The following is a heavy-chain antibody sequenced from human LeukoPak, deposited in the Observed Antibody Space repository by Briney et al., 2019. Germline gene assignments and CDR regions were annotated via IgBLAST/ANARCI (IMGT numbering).Heavy chain of an antibody. V-gene: IGHV3-21*01. CDR3: ARDRIYYDSSGLDY. J-gene: IGHJ4*02. CDR1: GFTFSSYS. CDR2: ISSSSSYI. D-gene: IGHD3-22*01. Sequence: GGSLRLSCAASGFTFSSYSMNWVRQAPGKGLEWVSSISSSSSYIYYADSVKGGFTTSRDNAKNSLYLQMNSLRAEDTAVYYCARDRIYYDSSGLDYWGQGTLVTVSS.